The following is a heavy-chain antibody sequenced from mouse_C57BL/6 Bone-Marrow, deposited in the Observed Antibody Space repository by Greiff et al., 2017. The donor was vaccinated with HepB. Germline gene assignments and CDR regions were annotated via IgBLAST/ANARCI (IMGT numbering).Heavy chain of an antibody. D-gene: IGHD2-1*01. Sequence: VQLQQPGAELVRPGSSVKLSCKASGYTFTSYWMHWVKQRPIQGLEWIGNIDPSDSETHYNQKFKDKATLTVDKSSSTAYMQLSSLTSEDSAVYYCARNGNYETWFAYWGQGTLVTVSA. CDR1: GYTFTSYW. CDR3: ARNGNYETWFAY. CDR2: IDPSDSET. V-gene: IGHV1-52*01. J-gene: IGHJ3*01.